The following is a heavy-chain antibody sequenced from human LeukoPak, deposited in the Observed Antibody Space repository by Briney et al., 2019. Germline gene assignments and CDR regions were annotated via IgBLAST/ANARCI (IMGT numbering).Heavy chain of an antibody. Sequence: SETLSLTCTVSGGSISSYYWSWIRQPPGKGLEWIGYIYYSGSTNYNPSLKSRVTISVDTSKNQFSLKLSSVTAADTAVYYCAREDVSNDSSPLDYWGQGTLVTVSS. V-gene: IGHV4-59*01. CDR2: IYYSGST. CDR1: GGSISSYY. CDR3: AREDVSNDSSPLDY. J-gene: IGHJ4*02. D-gene: IGHD3-22*01.